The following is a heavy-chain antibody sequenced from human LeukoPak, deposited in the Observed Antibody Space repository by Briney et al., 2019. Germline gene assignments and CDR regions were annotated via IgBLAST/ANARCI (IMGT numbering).Heavy chain of an antibody. J-gene: IGHJ2*01. CDR3: ARAQYGGKSGSWYSDL. CDR1: GYTFITYS. D-gene: IGHD4-23*01. CDR2: ISAYNANT. V-gene: IGHV1-18*01. Sequence: ASVKVSCKASGYTFITYSISWLRQAPGEGLEWMGWISAYNANTNYAQKFHGRVTMTTDTSMTTAYMGLRSLRSDDTAVYFCARAQYGGKSGSWYSDLWGRGTLVTDSS.